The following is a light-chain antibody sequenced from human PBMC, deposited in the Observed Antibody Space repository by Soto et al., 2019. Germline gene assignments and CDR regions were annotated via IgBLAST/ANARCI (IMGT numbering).Light chain of an antibody. CDR2: EVS. J-gene: IGLJ2*01. CDR3: SSYTSSSTLV. Sequence: QSALTQPASVSGSHGQSITISCTGTSSDVGGYNYVSWYQQHPGIAPKLMISEVSNRPSGVSNRFSGSKSGNTASLTISGLQAEDEADYYCSSYTSSSTLVFGGGTNLTVL. CDR1: SSDVGGYNY. V-gene: IGLV2-14*01.